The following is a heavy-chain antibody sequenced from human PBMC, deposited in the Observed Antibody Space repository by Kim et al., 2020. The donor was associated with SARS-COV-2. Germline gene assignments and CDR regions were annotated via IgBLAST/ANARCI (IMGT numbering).Heavy chain of an antibody. CDR1: GDSISSSSYY. CDR3: ARSIMFYYYDSSDAFDI. CDR2: IYYSGST. Sequence: SETLSLTCTVSGDSISSSSYYWGWIRQPPGKGLEWIGSIYYSGSTYYNPSLKSRVTISVDTSKNQLSLKLSSVTAADTAVYYCARSIMFYYYDSSDAFDICGQGTMFTVTS. D-gene: IGHD3-22*01. J-gene: IGHJ3*02. V-gene: IGHV4-39*01.